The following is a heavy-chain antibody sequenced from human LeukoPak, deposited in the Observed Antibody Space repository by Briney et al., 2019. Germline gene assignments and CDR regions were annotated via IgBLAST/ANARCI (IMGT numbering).Heavy chain of an antibody. CDR3: ARQGGYCSSTSCYKGLYYYYYYMDV. Sequence: SETLSLTCTVSGGSISSSSYYWGWIRQPPGKGLEWIGSIYYSGSTYYNPSLKSRVTISVDTSKNQFSLKLSSVTAADTAVYYCARQGGYCSSTSCYKGLYYYYYYMDVWGKGTTVTVSS. J-gene: IGHJ6*03. V-gene: IGHV4-39*07. CDR2: IYYSGST. CDR1: GGSISSSSYY. D-gene: IGHD2-2*02.